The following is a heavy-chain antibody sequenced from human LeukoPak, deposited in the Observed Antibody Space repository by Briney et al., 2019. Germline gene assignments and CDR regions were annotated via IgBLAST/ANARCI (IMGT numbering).Heavy chain of an antibody. V-gene: IGHV3-66*01. Sequence: GGSLRLSCAASGFTFSSYSMDWVRQAPGKGLEWVSVIYSGGSTYYADSVKGRFTISRDNSKNTLYLQMNSLRAEDTAVYYCAGGGHDYGDFDYWGQGTLVTVSS. J-gene: IGHJ4*02. CDR2: IYSGGST. CDR3: AGGGHDYGDFDY. CDR1: GFTFSSYS. D-gene: IGHD4-17*01.